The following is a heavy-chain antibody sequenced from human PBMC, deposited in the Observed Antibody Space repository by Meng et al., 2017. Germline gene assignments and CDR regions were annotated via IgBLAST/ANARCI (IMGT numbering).Heavy chain of an antibody. CDR1: GFTFSDYY. Sequence: GESLKISCAASGFTFSDYYMSCIRQAPGKGLEWVSYISSSGSTIYYADSVKGRFTISRDNAKNSLYLQMNSLRAEDTAVYYCAREVRGDYGDYGSRAFDIWGQGTMGTVSS. CDR3: AREVRGDYGDYGSRAFDI. V-gene: IGHV3-11*01. CDR2: ISSSGSTI. D-gene: IGHD4-17*01. J-gene: IGHJ3*02.